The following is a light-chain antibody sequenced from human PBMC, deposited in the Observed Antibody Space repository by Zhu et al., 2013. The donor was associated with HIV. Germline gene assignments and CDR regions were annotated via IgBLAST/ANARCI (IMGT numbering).Light chain of an antibody. CDR3: QLYGDSPPT. CDR2: DAS. V-gene: IGKV3-20*01. Sequence: EIVMTQSPGTLSVSPGERATLSCRASQSVSTNLAWYQQKPGQAPRLVIYDASRRATGIPDRFSGSGSGTDFTLTISRLEPEDFAVYYCQLYGDSPPTFGQGTKLEI. CDR1: QSVSTN. J-gene: IGKJ2*01.